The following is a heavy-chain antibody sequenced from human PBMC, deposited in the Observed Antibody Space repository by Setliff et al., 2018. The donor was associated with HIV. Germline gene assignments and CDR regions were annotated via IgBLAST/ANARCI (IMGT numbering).Heavy chain of an antibody. CDR2: VYHIGTT. V-gene: IGHV4-38-2*01. CDR3: MRGRSITIFGVAYFDF. J-gene: IGHJ4*02. Sequence: LSLTCAVSGYSISTAYYWGWIRQPPGKGLEWIGSVYHIGTTYYNPSLKSRVTISVDMSNNQFSLKVTSVTAADTAVYYCMRGRSITIFGVAYFDFWGQGTQVTVSS. D-gene: IGHD3-3*01. CDR1: GYSISTAYY.